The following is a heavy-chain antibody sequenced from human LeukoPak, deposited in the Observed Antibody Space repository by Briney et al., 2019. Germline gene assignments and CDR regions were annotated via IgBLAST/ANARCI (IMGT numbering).Heavy chain of an antibody. D-gene: IGHD5-12*01. J-gene: IGHJ6*02. V-gene: IGHV4-61*08. CDR1: GGSISSGGYS. CDR2: IYYSGST. CDR3: ASLEWLRSEPIDYYYYGMDV. Sequence: PSETLSLTCAVSGGSISSGGYSWSWIRQPPGKGLEWIGYIYYSGSTNYNPSLKSRVTISVDTSKNQFSLKLSSVTAADTAVYYCASLEWLRSEPIDYYYYGMDVWGQGTTVTVSS.